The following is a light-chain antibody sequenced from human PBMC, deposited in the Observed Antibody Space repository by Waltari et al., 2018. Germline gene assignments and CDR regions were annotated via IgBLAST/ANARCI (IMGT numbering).Light chain of an antibody. CDR1: SSEVGGSDL. Sequence: QSALTQPPSVSGSPAQSITISCTGPSSEVGGSDLVSSYQQHPDKAPKLMFYGDTRRPSGVSDRFSGSKSGNTASLPISGRQDEDEADYYCCSYAGDTTPVVFGGGTKVTVL. V-gene: IGLV2-23*01. CDR2: GDT. J-gene: IGLJ2*01. CDR3: CSYAGDTTPVV.